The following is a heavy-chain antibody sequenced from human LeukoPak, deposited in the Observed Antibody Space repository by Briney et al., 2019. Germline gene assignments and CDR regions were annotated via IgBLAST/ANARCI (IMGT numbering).Heavy chain of an antibody. Sequence: SETLSLTCTVSGYSINSGYFWGWIRQPPGKGLEWIGNIFRSGSTDYNPSLKSRVTISVDTSKNQFSLKLSSVTAADTAVYYCARHDDYSRAFDIWGQGTMVTVSS. D-gene: IGHD4-11*01. J-gene: IGHJ3*02. CDR1: GYSINSGYF. CDR2: IFRSGST. V-gene: IGHV4-38-2*02. CDR3: ARHDDYSRAFDI.